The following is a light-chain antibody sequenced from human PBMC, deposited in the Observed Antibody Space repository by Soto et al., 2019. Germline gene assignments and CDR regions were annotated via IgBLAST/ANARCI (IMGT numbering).Light chain of an antibody. Sequence: QSALTQPASVSGCPGQSITICCTGTSSDIGAYNFVSWYQQHPGKAPKLMLYDVNIRPSGVSNRFSGSKSGNTASLTISGLQAEDEADYYCTSWTTSTTMIFGGGTRSPS. J-gene: IGLJ2*01. CDR3: TSWTTSTTMI. CDR1: SSDIGAYNF. CDR2: DVN. V-gene: IGLV2-14*03.